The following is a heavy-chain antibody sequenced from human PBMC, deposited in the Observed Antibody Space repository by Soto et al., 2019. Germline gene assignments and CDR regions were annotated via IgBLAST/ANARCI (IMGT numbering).Heavy chain of an antibody. J-gene: IGHJ6*02. CDR2: ISGYNGNT. Sequence: ASVKVSCKSSDNTFTHYVINWVRQAPGQGLEWMGWISGYNGNTKYAQKFQDRVTMTADTSTRTAFMEVRSLTSDDTGVYFCAATGGNYFGLDVWGQGTTVTVSS. CDR3: AATGGNYFGLDV. D-gene: IGHD2-8*02. V-gene: IGHV1-18*01. CDR1: DNTFTHYV.